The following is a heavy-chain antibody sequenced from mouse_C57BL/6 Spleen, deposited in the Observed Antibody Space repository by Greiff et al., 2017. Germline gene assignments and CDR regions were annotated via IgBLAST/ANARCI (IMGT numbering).Heavy chain of an antibody. Sequence: QVQLKQPGAELVRPGSSVKLSCKASGYTFTSYWMDWVKQRPGQGLEWIGNIYPSDSETHYNQKFKDKATLTVDKSSSTAYMQLSSLTSEDSAVYYCARRRGTTVGFDVWGTGTTVTVSS. CDR1: GYTFTSYW. CDR2: IYPSDSET. J-gene: IGHJ1*03. D-gene: IGHD1-1*01. CDR3: ARRRGTTVGFDV. V-gene: IGHV1-61*01.